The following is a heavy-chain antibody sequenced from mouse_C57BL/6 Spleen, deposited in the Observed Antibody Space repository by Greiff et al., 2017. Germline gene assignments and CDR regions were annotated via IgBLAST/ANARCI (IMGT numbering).Heavy chain of an antibody. Sequence: VQLQQPGAELVMPGASVKLSCKASGYTFTSYWMHWVKQRPGQGLEWIGEIDPSDSYTNYNQKFKGKSTLTVDKSSSTAYMQLSSLTSEDSAVYYCARDGTTAWHYWGQGTTLTVSS. J-gene: IGHJ2*01. V-gene: IGHV1-69*01. CDR1: GYTFTSYW. D-gene: IGHD1-2*01. CDR3: ARDGTTAWHY. CDR2: IDPSDSYT.